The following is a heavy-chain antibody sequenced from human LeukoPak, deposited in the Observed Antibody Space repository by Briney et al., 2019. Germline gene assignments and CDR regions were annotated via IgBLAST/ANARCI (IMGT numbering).Heavy chain of an antibody. Sequence: GGSLRLSCAASGFTFSSYGMHWVRQAPGKGLEWVAAISHDGTNTHYAESVKGRFTISRDNSKNMLYLQMNSLRAEGTALYYCAETGPTDFWGQGTLVTVSS. J-gene: IGHJ4*02. CDR3: AETGPTDF. V-gene: IGHV3-30*03. D-gene: IGHD3-9*01. CDR2: ISHDGTNT. CDR1: GFTFSSYG.